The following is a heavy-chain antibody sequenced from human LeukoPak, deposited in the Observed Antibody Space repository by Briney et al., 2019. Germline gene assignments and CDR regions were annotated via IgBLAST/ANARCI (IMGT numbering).Heavy chain of an antibody. V-gene: IGHV4-39*02. D-gene: IGHD4-11*01. Sequence: SETLSLTCTVSGGSIGSSNYCWGWIRQPPGKGLELIGNVCANGNTYYNPSLSSRATISVDTSKNHFSLKLTSVTAADTALYYSARLLTTVVTWGQGTLVTVSS. CDR3: ARLLTTVVT. CDR2: VCANGNT. J-gene: IGHJ5*02. CDR1: GGSIGSSNYC.